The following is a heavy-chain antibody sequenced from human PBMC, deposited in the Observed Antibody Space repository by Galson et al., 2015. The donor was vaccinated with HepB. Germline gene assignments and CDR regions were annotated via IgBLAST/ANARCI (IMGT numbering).Heavy chain of an antibody. CDR3: ARDYYSSGSYDWGYYFDC. CDR2: ISYDGSNK. D-gene: IGHD6-19*01. Sequence: SLRLSCAASGFTFSSYAMHWVRQAPGKGLEWVAVISYDGSNKYYADSVTGRFTISRDNSKNMLYLQMNSLRAEDTAVYYCARDYYSSGSYDWGYYFDCWGQGTLVTVSS. J-gene: IGHJ4*02. V-gene: IGHV3-30-3*01. CDR1: GFTFSSYA.